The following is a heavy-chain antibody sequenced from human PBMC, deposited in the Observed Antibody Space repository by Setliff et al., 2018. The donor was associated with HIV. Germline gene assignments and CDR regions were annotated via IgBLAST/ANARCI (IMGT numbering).Heavy chain of an antibody. J-gene: IGHJ3*02. D-gene: IGHD3-22*01. V-gene: IGHV3-13*01. CDR1: KFTFSSYD. CDR2: IGPSGDT. CDR3: ARALYYYDTTPALSSAFDI. Sequence: GWSLRLSCAASKFTFSSYDMHWVRQATGKGLEWVSGIGPSGDTYYPGSVKGRFTISRENAKNSLYLQMNNLRAGDTAVYYCARALYYYDTTPALSSAFDIWGQGTMVTVSS.